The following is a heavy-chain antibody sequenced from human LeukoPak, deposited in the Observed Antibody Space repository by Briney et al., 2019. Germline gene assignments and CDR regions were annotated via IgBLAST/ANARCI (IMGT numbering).Heavy chain of an antibody. J-gene: IGHJ5*02. Sequence: SETLSLTCTVSGGSISSYYWSWIRQPAGKGLEWIGRIYTSGSTNYNPSLKSRVTMSVDTSKNQFSLKLSSVTAADTAVYYCARGSYSSSPLDRFDPWGQGTLVTVSS. CDR3: ARGSYSSSPLDRFDP. CDR1: GGSISSYY. V-gene: IGHV4-4*07. D-gene: IGHD6-13*01. CDR2: IYTSGST.